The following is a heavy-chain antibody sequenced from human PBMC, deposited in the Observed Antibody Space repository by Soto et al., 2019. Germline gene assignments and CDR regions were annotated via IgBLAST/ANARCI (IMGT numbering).Heavy chain of an antibody. Sequence: EVQLVESGGGLFQPGGSLSLSCAASGFTFSNYWMHWVRQPPGKGRVWVSRINSDGSSTSYADSVKGRFTISRDNAKNTLSLQMNSLRADDTAVYYCARGGVGRYCSSSSCYTWVFDYWGQGTLVTVSS. V-gene: IGHV3-74*01. J-gene: IGHJ4*02. CDR2: INSDGSST. D-gene: IGHD2-2*02. CDR3: ARGGVGRYCSSSSCYTWVFDY. CDR1: GFTFSNYW.